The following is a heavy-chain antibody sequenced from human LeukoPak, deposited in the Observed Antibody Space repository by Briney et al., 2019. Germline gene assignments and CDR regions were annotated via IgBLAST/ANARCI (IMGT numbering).Heavy chain of an antibody. CDR3: AREWTRGAGSYYWPDAFDI. CDR2: INPNSGGT. D-gene: IGHD1-26*01. J-gene: IGHJ3*02. Sequence: ASVKVSCKASGYTFTGHYMHWVRQAPGQGLEWMGWINPNSGGTNYAQKFQGRVTMTRDTSISTAYMELSRLRSDDTAVYYCAREWTRGAGSYYWPDAFDIWGQGTMVTVSS. CDR1: GYTFTGHY. V-gene: IGHV1-2*02.